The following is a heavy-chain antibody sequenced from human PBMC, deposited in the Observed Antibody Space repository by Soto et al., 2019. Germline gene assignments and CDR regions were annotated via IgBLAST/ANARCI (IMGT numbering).Heavy chain of an antibody. CDR3: TQDYGDFSFDY. CDR1: GFTFSNAW. Sequence: GGSLRLSCAASGFTFSNAWMNWVRQAPGKGLEWVGRIESKTDGGATAYAAPVKGRFTISRDDSKNTLYLQMNSLKTEDTAVYYCTQDYGDFSFDYWGQGTLVTVSS. CDR2: IESKTDGGAT. D-gene: IGHD4-17*01. V-gene: IGHV3-15*07. J-gene: IGHJ4*02.